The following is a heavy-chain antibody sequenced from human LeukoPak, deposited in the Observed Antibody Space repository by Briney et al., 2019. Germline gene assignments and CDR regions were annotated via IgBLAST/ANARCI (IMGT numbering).Heavy chain of an antibody. CDR3: ARTTEGGYTYDYFYYYYMDV. CDR1: GGSISSYY. V-gene: IGHV4-59*01. Sequence: PSETLSLTCTVSGGSISSYYWSWLRQPPGKGLEWIGYIYYSGSTNYNPSLKSRVTISVDTSKKQFPLKLSSGTAADTAVYYCARTTEGGYTYDYFYYYYMDVWGKGTTVTISS. CDR2: IYYSGST. J-gene: IGHJ6*03. D-gene: IGHD5-18*01.